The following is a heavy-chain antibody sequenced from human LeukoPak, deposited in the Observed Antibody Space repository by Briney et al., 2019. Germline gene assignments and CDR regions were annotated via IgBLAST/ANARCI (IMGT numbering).Heavy chain of an antibody. CDR1: GFTFTSYA. CDR3: ARVYYDSRGYYPPGAFDI. J-gene: IGHJ3*02. Sequence: GRSLRLSCAASGFTFTSYAMHWVRQAPGKGLEWVAVVSYDGINKHYSDSVKARFTISRDNSKNTLYLQMNSLRAEDTALYYCARVYYDSRGYYPPGAFDIWGQGTMVTVSS. D-gene: IGHD3-22*01. V-gene: IGHV3-30-3*01. CDR2: VSYDGINK.